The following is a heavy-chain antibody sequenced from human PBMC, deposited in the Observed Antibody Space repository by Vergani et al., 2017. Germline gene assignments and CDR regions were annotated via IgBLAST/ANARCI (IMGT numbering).Heavy chain of an antibody. Sequence: QVQLQESGPGLVKPSQTLSLTCTVSGGSIHGGTYYWIWIRQPAGKGLEWIGRIFVTGATSYTPSLKGRVTISLDTSKNHFSLNLSSVTAADTSVYYCARDNWVSQYYGMDVWGQGTTVTVSS. J-gene: IGHJ6*02. CDR3: ARDNWVSQYYGMDV. D-gene: IGHD3-16*01. V-gene: IGHV4-61*02. CDR2: IFVTGAT. CDR1: GGSIHGGTYY.